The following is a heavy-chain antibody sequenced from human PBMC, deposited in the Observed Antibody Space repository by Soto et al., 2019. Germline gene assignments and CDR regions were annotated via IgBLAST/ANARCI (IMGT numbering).Heavy chain of an antibody. D-gene: IGHD6-19*01. J-gene: IGHJ6*02. Sequence: GGSLSLSCAASGFTFSSYGMHGVRQAPGKGLEWVAVISYDGSNKYYADSVKGRFTISRDNSKNTLYLQMNSLRAEDTVVYYCAKDLGGWYINGMDVWGQGTTVTVSS. V-gene: IGHV3-30*18. CDR1: GFTFSSYG. CDR3: AKDLGGWYINGMDV. CDR2: ISYDGSNK.